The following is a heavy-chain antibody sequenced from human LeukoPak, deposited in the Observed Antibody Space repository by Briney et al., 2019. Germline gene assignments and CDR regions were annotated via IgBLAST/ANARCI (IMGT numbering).Heavy chain of an antibody. V-gene: IGHV4-59*01. D-gene: IGHD6-19*01. CDR3: ARRAGYSSGWSDYYYYGMDV. CDR1: GGSISSYY. Sequence: SETLSLTCTVSGGSISSYYWSWIRQPPGKGLEWIGYIYYSGSTNYNPSLKSRVTISVDTSKNQFSLKLSSVTAADTAVYYCARRAGYSSGWSDYYYYGMDVWGQGTTVTVSS. CDR2: IYYSGST. J-gene: IGHJ6*02.